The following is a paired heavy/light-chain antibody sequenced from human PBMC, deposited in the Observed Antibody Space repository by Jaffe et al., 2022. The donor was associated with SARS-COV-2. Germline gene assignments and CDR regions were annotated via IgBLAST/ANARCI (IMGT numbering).Light chain of an antibody. CDR2: DDS. CDR3: QVWDRSFDHPKFV. Sequence: SYVLTQPPSLSVAPGQTARITCGENNFGEKRVHWYQQKPGQAPVLVVYDDSDRPSGIPERFSGSKSGNTATLTISRVEAGDEADYYCQVWDRSFDHPKFVFGSGTEVTVL. J-gene: IGLJ1*01. V-gene: IGLV3-21*02. CDR1: NFGEKR.
Heavy chain of an antibody. CDR3: ARITAAGQGYYAMDV. CDR1: GFTLSSYY. J-gene: IGHJ6*02. CDR2: ISHSTDTT. D-gene: IGHD2-15*01. Sequence: EVQLVESGGGLIQPGGPLRLSCVGSGFTLSSYYMSWVRQAPGKGLEWLSYISHSTDTTYYADSVKGRFTISRDNAKNSLYLQMSGLRDEDSAVYFCARITAAGQGYYAMDVWGLGTTVTVSS. V-gene: IGHV3-48*02.